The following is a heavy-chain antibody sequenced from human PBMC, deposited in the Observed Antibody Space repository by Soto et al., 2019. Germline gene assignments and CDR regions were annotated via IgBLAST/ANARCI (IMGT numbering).Heavy chain of an antibody. J-gene: IGHJ6*03. CDR1: GGSFSGYQ. D-gene: IGHD3-10*01. V-gene: IGHV4-34*01. CDR2: INDTGNI. Sequence: QVQLQQWGAGLLKPSETLSLTCAVYGGSFSGYQWTWIRQTPGKGLEWIGEINDTGNINYNPSLKSRVTIFIDTPKKQISLKLSSVTAADTAGYYCARGFIVWFGELSRRGGYYYYMDVWGKGTTVTVSS. CDR3: ARGFIVWFGELSRRGGYYYYMDV.